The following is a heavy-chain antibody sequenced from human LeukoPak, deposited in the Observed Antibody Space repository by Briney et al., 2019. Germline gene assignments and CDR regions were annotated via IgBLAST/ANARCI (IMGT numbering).Heavy chain of an antibody. CDR2: IYYSGST. V-gene: IGHV4-30-4*01. CDR1: GDSISSGDYY. Sequence: PSETLSLTCTVSGDSISSGDYYWSWIRQPPGKGLEWIGYIYYSGSTYYNPSLKSRVTISVDTSKNQFSLKLSSVTAADTAVYYCASREYYYDSSGTFDYWGQGTLVTVSS. CDR3: ASREYYYDSSGTFDY. D-gene: IGHD3-22*01. J-gene: IGHJ4*02.